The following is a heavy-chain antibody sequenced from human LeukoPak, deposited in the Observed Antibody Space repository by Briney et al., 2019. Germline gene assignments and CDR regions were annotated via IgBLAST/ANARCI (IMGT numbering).Heavy chain of an antibody. CDR3: AKSNYFDSGGYFFFDY. V-gene: IGHV3-23*01. J-gene: IGHJ4*02. CDR1: GFTFSKYA. Sequence: GGSLRLSCAASGFTFSKYAMSWVRQAPGKGLEWVSGISVSGGGTNYADSVKGRSTISRDNSKNTLYLQMNSLRAEDTAVYYCAKSNYFDSGGYFFFDYWGQGTLVTVSS. CDR2: ISVSGGGT. D-gene: IGHD3-22*01.